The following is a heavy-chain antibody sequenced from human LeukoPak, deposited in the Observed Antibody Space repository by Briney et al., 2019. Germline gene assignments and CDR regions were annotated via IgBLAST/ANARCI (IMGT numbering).Heavy chain of an antibody. Sequence: GGSLRLSCAASGFTVSSNYMSWVRQAPGKGLEWVSVIYSGGSTYYADSVKGRFTISRDNSKNTLYLQMNSLRAEDTAVYYCAKLTMIVEVGYWGQGTLVTVSS. CDR1: GFTVSSNY. V-gene: IGHV3-53*01. J-gene: IGHJ4*02. D-gene: IGHD3-22*01. CDR2: IYSGGST. CDR3: AKLTMIVEVGY.